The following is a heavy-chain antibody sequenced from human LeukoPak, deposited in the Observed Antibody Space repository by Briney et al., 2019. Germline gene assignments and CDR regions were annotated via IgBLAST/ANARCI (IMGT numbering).Heavy chain of an antibody. J-gene: IGHJ3*02. Sequence: GESLKISCKGSGYSFTNYWIGWVRQMSGKGLEWMGIIYPGDSDTRYSPSFQGQVTISADKSIITAYLQWSSLKASDTAMYYCARTGYSSGWYGGFNIWGQGTLVTVSS. CDR1: GYSFTNYW. CDR2: IYPGDSDT. CDR3: ARTGYSSGWYGGFNI. V-gene: IGHV5-51*01. D-gene: IGHD6-19*01.